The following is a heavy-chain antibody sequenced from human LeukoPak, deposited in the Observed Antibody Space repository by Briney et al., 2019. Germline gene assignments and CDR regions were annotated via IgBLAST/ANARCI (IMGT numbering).Heavy chain of an antibody. D-gene: IGHD3-3*01. CDR2: ISGGGGST. J-gene: IGHJ6*02. CDR1: GFTFSSYA. CDR3: AKDRYDFWSGYYTLYYYYYGMDV. V-gene: IGHV3-23*01. Sequence: GGSLRLSCAASGFTFSSYAMSWVRQAPGKGLEWVSAISGGGGSTYYADSVKGRFTISRDNSKNTLYLQMNSLRAEDTAVYYCAKDRYDFWSGYYTLYYYYYGMDVWGQGTTVTVSS.